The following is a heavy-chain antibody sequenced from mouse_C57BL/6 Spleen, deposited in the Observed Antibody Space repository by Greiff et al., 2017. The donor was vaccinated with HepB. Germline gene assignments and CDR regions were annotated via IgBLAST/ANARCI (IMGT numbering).Heavy chain of an antibody. D-gene: IGHD1-1*01. V-gene: IGHV1-63*01. CDR2: IYPGGGYT. Sequence: VQLQHSGAELVRPGISVKMSCKASGYTFTNYWIGWAKQRPGHGLEWIGDIYPGGGYTNYNEKFKGKATLTADKSSSTAYMQFSSLTSEDSAIYYCARHYGSSYRYFDVWGTGTTVTVSS. CDR1: GYTFTNYW. J-gene: IGHJ1*03. CDR3: ARHYGSSYRYFDV.